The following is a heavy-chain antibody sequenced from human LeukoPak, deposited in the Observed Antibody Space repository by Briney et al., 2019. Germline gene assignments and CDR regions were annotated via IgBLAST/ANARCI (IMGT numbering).Heavy chain of an antibody. CDR2: IKSKSDGGTT. CDR3: TTHHSNQYYYGSTGYYYLPFDY. D-gene: IGHD3-22*01. V-gene: IGHV3-15*01. CDR1: GFTFSDYY. Sequence: AGGSLRLSCAASGFTFSDYYMSWIRQAPGKGLEWVGRIKSKSDGGTTDYAAPVKGRFTISRDDSKNTLFLQMNSLKTEDAAVYYCTTHHSNQYYYGSTGYYYLPFDYWGQGTLVTVSS. J-gene: IGHJ4*02.